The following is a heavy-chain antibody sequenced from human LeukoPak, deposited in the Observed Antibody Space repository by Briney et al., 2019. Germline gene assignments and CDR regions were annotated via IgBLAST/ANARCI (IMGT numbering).Heavy chain of an antibody. J-gene: IGHJ4*02. CDR2: IYTSGGT. Sequence: SQTLSLTCTVSGGSISNGYYWSWIRQPAGKGLEWIGRIYTSGGTNYNPSLKSRVTISVDTSKNQFSLRLTSVTAADTAVYYCASGEPLAYCSTTSCPYYFDLWGQGTLVAVSA. CDR1: GGSISNGYY. D-gene: IGHD2-2*01. CDR3: ASGEPLAYCSTTSCPYYFDL. V-gene: IGHV4-61*02.